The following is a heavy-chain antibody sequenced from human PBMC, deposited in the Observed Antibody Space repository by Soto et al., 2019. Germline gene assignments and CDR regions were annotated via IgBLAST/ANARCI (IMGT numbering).Heavy chain of an antibody. J-gene: IGHJ6*03. CDR2: INPNGGVT. V-gene: IGHV1-2*04. CDR3: PRESGGATATLDYYYFYMDV. D-gene: IGHD5-12*01. CDR1: GDSFNDYY. Sequence: QVQLVQSGAEVRKPGASVTVSCRSSGDSFNDYYIHWVRQAPGQGFEWMGWINPNGGVTKYAQKFQGWVSMTRDTSIRTVYMQLSRLRSDDTAVYYCPRESGGATATLDYYYFYMDVWGTGTTVTVSS.